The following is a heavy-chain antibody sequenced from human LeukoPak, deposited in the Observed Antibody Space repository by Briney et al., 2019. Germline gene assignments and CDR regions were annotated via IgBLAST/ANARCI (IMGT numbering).Heavy chain of an antibody. D-gene: IGHD5-24*01. CDR1: GYSFTGYY. V-gene: IGHV1-2*02. Sequence: ASVKVSCKASGYSFTGYYLHWVRQAPGQGLEWMGWINPYSGGTNYAQNFQGRVTMTRDTSISTAYMELSRLRSDDTAVYYCVRDRDGYNGGDYWGQGTLVTVSS. J-gene: IGHJ4*02. CDR3: VRDRDGYNGGDY. CDR2: INPYSGGT.